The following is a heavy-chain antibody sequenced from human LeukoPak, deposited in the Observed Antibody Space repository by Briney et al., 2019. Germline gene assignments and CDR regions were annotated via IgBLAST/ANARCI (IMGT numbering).Heavy chain of an antibody. Sequence: EASETLSLTCTVSGGSISSYYWSWIRQPPGKGLEWLGYIYYSGSTNYNPSLKSRVTISVDTSKNQFSLKLSSVTAADTAVYYCARGRGSSWYRRTIFDYWGQGTLVTVSS. CDR2: IYYSGST. CDR3: ARGRGSSWYRRTIFDY. CDR1: GGSISSYY. V-gene: IGHV4-59*01. D-gene: IGHD6-13*01. J-gene: IGHJ4*02.